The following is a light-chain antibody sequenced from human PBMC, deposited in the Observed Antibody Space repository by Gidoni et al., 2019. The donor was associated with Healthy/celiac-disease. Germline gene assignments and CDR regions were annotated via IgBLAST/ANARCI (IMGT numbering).Light chain of an antibody. V-gene: IGKV3-15*01. Sequence: EIVMTQSPATLSVSPGERATLSCRASQSVSSNLAWYQQKPGQAPRLLIYGASTRATGLPARCSGSGSGTEFTLTISSLQSEDFAVYYCQQYNNWPPYTFGQXTKLEIK. CDR3: QQYNNWPPYT. CDR2: GAS. J-gene: IGKJ2*01. CDR1: QSVSSN.